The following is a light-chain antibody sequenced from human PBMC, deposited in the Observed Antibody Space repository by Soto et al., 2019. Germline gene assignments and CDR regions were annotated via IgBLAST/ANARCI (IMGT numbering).Light chain of an antibody. J-gene: IGLJ1*01. V-gene: IGLV2-11*01. CDR1: SGDVGYYNY. Sequence: QSALTQPRSVSGSPGQSVTISCTGTSGDVGYYNYVSWYQQPPGKAPKVMIYDVTERPSGVPDRFSGSKSGNTASLTISALQAEDEADYYCCSYAGTPRYVLGTGTKLTVL. CDR2: DVT. CDR3: CSYAGTPRYV.